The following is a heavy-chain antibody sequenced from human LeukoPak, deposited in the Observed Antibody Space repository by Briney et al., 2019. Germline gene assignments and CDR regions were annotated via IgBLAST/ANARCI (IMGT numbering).Heavy chain of an antibody. Sequence: PSETLSLTCTVSGGSISSSSYYWGWIRQPPGKGLEWIGSIYYSGSTYYNPSLKSRVTISVDTSKNQFSLKLSSVTAADTAVYYCARGLEGAGRGWFDPWGQGTLVTVSS. J-gene: IGHJ5*02. CDR1: GGSISSSSYY. D-gene: IGHD1-26*01. V-gene: IGHV4-39*07. CDR3: ARGLEGAGRGWFDP. CDR2: IYYSGST.